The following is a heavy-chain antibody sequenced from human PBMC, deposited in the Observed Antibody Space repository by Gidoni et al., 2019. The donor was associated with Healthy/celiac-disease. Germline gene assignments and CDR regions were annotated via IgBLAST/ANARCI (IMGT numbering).Heavy chain of an antibody. CDR2: IYHSGST. V-gene: IGHV4-38-2*02. CDR1: GYSISSGYY. CDR3: ARVCVTMVRGVDY. J-gene: IGHJ4*02. D-gene: IGHD3-10*01. Sequence: QVQLQESGPGLVKPSETLSLPCTVSGYSISSGYYWGWIRPPPGKGLEWIGSIYHSGSTYYNPSLKSRVTISGDTSKNQFSLKLSSVTAADTAVYYCARVCVTMVRGVDYWGQGTLVTVSS.